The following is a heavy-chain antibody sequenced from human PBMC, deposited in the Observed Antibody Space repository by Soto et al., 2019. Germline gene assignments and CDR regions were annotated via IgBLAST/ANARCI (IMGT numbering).Heavy chain of an antibody. Sequence: PGGSLRLSCAASGFRFSGYGMHWVRQAPGKGLEWLAAISNDGSNKYYGDSVKGRFTISRDNSKNTLYLEMHSLRAEDTAVYYCARYAAEVTTFFDHWGQGTLVTVSS. V-gene: IGHV3-30*03. J-gene: IGHJ4*02. CDR3: ARYAAEVTTFFDH. CDR2: ISNDGSNK. D-gene: IGHD4-17*01. CDR1: GFRFSGYG.